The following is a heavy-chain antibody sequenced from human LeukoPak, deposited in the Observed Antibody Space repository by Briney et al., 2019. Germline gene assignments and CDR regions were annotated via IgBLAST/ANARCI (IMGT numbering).Heavy chain of an antibody. D-gene: IGHD3-16*02. CDR1: GGSISSYY. Sequence: TASETLSLTCTVSGGSISSYYWSWIRQPPGKGLEWIGEINHSGSTNYNPSLKSRVTISVDTSKNQFSLKLSSVTAADTAVYYCARGGMITFGGVIVDDYFDYWGQGTLVTVSS. CDR3: ARGGMITFGGVIVDDYFDY. V-gene: IGHV4-34*01. J-gene: IGHJ4*02. CDR2: INHSGST.